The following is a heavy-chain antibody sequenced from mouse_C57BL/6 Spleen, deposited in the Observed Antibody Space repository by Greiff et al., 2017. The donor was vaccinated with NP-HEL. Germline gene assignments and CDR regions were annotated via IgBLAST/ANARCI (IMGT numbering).Heavy chain of an antibody. CDR3: ARSGSNYLFAY. CDR1: GYTFTSYW. V-gene: IGHV1-52*01. CDR2: IDPSDSET. D-gene: IGHD2-5*01. Sequence: QVQLQQPGAELVRPGSSVKLSCKASGYTFTSYWMHWVKQRPIQGLEWIGNIDPSDSETHYNQKFKDKATLTVDKSSSTAYMQLSSLTSEDSAVYYCARSGSNYLFAYWGQGTLVTVSA. J-gene: IGHJ3*01.